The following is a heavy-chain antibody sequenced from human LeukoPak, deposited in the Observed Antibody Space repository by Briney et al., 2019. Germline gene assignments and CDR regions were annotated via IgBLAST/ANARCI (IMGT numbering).Heavy chain of an antibody. CDR2: INHSGST. CDR3: ARGRPFVVVFDY. CDR1: GGSFSGYY. D-gene: IGHD2-2*01. V-gene: IGHV4-34*01. J-gene: IGHJ4*02. Sequence: SETLSLTCAVYGGSFSGYYWSWIRQPPGKGLEWIGEINHSGSTNYNPSLKSRVTISVDTSKNQFSLKLSSVTAADTAVYYCARGRPFVVVFDYWGQGTLVTVSS.